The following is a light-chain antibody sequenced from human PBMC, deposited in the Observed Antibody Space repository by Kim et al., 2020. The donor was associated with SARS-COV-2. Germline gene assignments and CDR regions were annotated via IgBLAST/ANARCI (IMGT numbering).Light chain of an antibody. CDR2: ADN. CDR1: SGSIASNY. J-gene: IGLJ2*01. V-gene: IGLV6-57*03. CDR3: QSYDSSNQV. Sequence: GKTVTTSCTRSSGSIASNYVQWYQQRPGSAPTTVISADNQRPSGVPDRFSGSIDSSSNSASLTISGLKTEDEADYYCQSYDSSNQVFGGGTQLTVL.